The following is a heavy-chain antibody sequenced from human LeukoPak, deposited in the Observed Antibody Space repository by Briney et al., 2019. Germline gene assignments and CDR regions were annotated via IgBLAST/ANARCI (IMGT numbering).Heavy chain of an antibody. CDR3: AKDYSGYKGLDY. Sequence: PGGSLRLSCAASGFTFDDFTMHWVRQAPGKGLEWVSLISWDGGYTYYADSVKGRFTISRDNSKNSLFLQMSNLTTEDTALYYCAKDYSGYKGLDYWGQGTLVSVSS. CDR2: ISWDGGYT. CDR1: GFTFDDFT. D-gene: IGHD5-24*01. V-gene: IGHV3-43*01. J-gene: IGHJ4*02.